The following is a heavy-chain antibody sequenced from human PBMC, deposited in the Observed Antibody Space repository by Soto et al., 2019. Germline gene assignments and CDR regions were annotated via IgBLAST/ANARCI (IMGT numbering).Heavy chain of an antibody. Sequence: EVQLVESGGGLVKPGGSLRLSCAASGFTFSNAWMSWVRQAPGKGLEWVGRIKSKTDGGTTDYAAPVKGRFTISRDDSKNTLYLQMNSLTAEDTDVYYCTTEHMLYYFDYWGQGTLVTVSS. CDR1: GFTFSNAW. CDR3: TTEHMLYYFDY. J-gene: IGHJ4*02. D-gene: IGHD2-8*01. V-gene: IGHV3-15*01. CDR2: IKSKTDGGTT.